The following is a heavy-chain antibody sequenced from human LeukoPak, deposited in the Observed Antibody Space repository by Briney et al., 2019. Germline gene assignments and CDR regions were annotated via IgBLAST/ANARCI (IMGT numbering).Heavy chain of an antibody. CDR3: TRVQAGRAGLMDV. CDR2: IDPDGSTT. D-gene: IGHD6-13*01. Sequence: GGSLRVSCAASGFTLSSYWMHWVRQAPGEGLVWVSRIDPDGSTTNYADSVKGRFTTSRDNAKNTLYLQMNSLRAEDTALYYCTRVQAGRAGLMDVWGRGTTVTVSS. CDR1: GFTLSSYW. V-gene: IGHV3-74*01. J-gene: IGHJ6*02.